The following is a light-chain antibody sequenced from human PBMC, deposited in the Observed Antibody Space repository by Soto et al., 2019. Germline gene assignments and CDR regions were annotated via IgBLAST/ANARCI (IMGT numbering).Light chain of an antibody. CDR1: QGIGND. J-gene: IGKJ4*01. CDR2: AAA. V-gene: IGKV1-6*02. CDR3: LQDHNYPIT. Sequence: AIQMAQSPSSLSASVGDRVTITCRASQGIGNDVGWYQQKPGQAPKLLIYAAATLQSGVPSRFSGSRSGTDFILTISSLQPEYFATYYCLQDHNYPITFGGGTKVDIK.